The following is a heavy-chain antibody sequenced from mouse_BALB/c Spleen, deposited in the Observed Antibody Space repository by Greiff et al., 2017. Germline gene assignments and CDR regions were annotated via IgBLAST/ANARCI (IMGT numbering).Heavy chain of an antibody. CDR2: INPSTGYT. D-gene: IGHD2-14*01. J-gene: IGHJ2*01. V-gene: IGHV1-7*01. CDR3: ASRGYDVSFDY. Sequence: QVQLQQSGAELAKPGASVKMSCKASGYTFTSYWMHWVKQRPGQGLEWIGYINPSTGYTEYNQKFKDKATLTADKSSSTAYMQLSSLTSEDSAVYYCASRGYDVSFDYWGQGTTLTVSS. CDR1: GYTFTSYW.